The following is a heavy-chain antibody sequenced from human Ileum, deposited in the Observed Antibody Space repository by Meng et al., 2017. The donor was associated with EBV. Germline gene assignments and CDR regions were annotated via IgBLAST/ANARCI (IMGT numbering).Heavy chain of an antibody. CDR3: ARYGRCNGNSFYCFDP. V-gene: IGHV4-34*01. J-gene: IGHJ5*02. CDR1: GWSFNDYY. D-gene: IGHD4-23*01. CDR2: IDQSGYT. Sequence: QVRLQTWGQGQFEPSDHLSLTCPVYGWSFNDYYLTWLRQPPGKGLEWIGEIDQSGYTKFNPSLSSRATISRDTSNNQFSLRLNSVTAADTALYYCARYGRCNGNSFYCFDPWGQGTLVTVSS.